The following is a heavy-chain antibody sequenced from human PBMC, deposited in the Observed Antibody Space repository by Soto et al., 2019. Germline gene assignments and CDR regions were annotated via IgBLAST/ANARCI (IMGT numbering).Heavy chain of an antibody. CDR3: ARPPLPGYSIHFNS. CDR2: VYPRDPDT. CDR1: GYIFIDYW. V-gene: IGHV5-51*01. D-gene: IGHD2-15*01. J-gene: IGHJ4*02. Sequence: PGESLKISCKASGYIFIDYWIGWVRQMPGKGLESMGLVYPRDPDTRYSPSFQGQVTISADRSTGTAFLQWRSLTASDTALYYCARPPLPGYSIHFNSWGQGTLVTVSS.